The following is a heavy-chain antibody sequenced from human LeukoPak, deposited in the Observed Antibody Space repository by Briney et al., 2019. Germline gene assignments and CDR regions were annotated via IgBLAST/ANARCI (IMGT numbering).Heavy chain of an antibody. J-gene: IGHJ4*02. CDR3: AREFYGGNDY. CDR2: ISYDGSNK. Sequence: GGSLRLSCAASGFTFSSYAMHWVRQAPGKGLEWVAVISYDGSNKYYADSVKGRFTISRGNSKNTLYLQMNSLRAEDTAVYYCAREFYGGNDYWGQGTLVTVSS. CDR1: GFTFSSYA. D-gene: IGHD4-23*01. V-gene: IGHV3-30-3*01.